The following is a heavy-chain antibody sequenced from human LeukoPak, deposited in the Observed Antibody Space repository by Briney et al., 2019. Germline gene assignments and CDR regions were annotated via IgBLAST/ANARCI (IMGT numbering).Heavy chain of an antibody. CDR2: ITPNADRT. CDR1: GFTFGSYG. D-gene: IGHD3-22*01. CDR3: AIMHGYYDGSGYWVQ. Sequence: GGSLRLSCAASGFTFGSYGMSWVRQAPGKGLEWVSFITPNADRTSYADSVEGRFTISRDDPRNTLYMQMNSLRDEDTALYYCAIMHGYYDGSGYWVQWGQGTLVTVSS. V-gene: IGHV3-23*01. J-gene: IGHJ1*01.